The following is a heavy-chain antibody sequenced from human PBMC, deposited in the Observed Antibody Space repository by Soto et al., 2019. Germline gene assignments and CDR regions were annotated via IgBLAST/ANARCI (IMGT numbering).Heavy chain of an antibody. CDR2: ISAYNGNT. CDR3: ARDFLRDIVATSYYYYYGMDV. Sequence: ASVKVSCKASGYTFTSYGISWVRQAPGQGLEWMGWISAYNGNTNYAQKLQGRVTMTTDTSTSTAYMELRSLRSDDTAVYYCARDFLRDIVATSYYYYYGMDVWGQGTTVTVSS. CDR1: GYTFTSYG. D-gene: IGHD5-12*01. V-gene: IGHV1-18*01. J-gene: IGHJ6*02.